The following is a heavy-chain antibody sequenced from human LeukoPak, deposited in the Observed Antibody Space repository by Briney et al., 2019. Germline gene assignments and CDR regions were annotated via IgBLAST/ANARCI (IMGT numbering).Heavy chain of an antibody. CDR2: IYNSGST. CDR1: GGSISSYY. Sequence: SETRSLTCPVSGGSISSYYWSWIRQPPGKGLEWIGYIYNSGSTNYNPSLKSRVTISVDTSKKQFSLKLSSVTAADTAVYYCAAMVRGDNFDYWGQGTLVTVSS. V-gene: IGHV4-59*01. D-gene: IGHD3-10*01. J-gene: IGHJ4*02. CDR3: AAMVRGDNFDY.